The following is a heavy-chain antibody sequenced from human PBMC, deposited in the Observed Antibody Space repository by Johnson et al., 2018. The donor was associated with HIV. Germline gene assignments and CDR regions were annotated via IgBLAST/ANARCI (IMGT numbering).Heavy chain of an antibody. Sequence: VQLVESGGGVVQPGRSLRLSCAASGLTFTHFAMDWVRQAPGKGLEWVSAIGTAGDTYYPGSVKGRFTISRENAKNSLYLQMNSLRAGDTAVYYCARGHGSDAFDIWGQGTMVTVSS. CDR1: GLTFTHFA. D-gene: IGHD2-2*03. J-gene: IGHJ3*02. V-gene: IGHV3-13*01. CDR3: ARGHGSDAFDI. CDR2: IGTAGDT.